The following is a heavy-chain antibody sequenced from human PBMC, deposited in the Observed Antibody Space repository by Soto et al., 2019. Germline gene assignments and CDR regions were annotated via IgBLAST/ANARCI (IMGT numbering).Heavy chain of an antibody. CDR1: GGAATSHH. V-gene: IGHV4-59*02. J-gene: IGHJ5*02. CDR3: AGDMHAGLTHCFGP. CDR2: TSYTGNT. D-gene: IGHD2-8*01. Sequence: SETLSLTCFVSGGAATSHHWSGVRQFPGQGLEWIAYTSYTGNTNYNPSLQSRVTISLDASKNQLSLKSTSMTTADTAVYCCAGDMHAGLTHCFGPWGRGTLVAVSS.